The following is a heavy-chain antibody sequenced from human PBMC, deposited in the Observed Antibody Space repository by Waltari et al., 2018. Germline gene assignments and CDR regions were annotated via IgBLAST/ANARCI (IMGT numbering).Heavy chain of an antibody. CDR2: IKGSGRRK. CDR3: ADKYDYVWVSSTYYYDY. D-gene: IGHD3-16*01. Sequence: EVQLLEPWRGFVQPGGSLRLSCPPSGFTFHRYAMGLVSQGPGKGRGAVAGIKGSGRRKNSADTEKGRFTNTRDNTKDALYQKKNRLRVEDTAVYYCADKYDYVWVSSTYYYDYWGQGTQVTVSS. V-gene: IGHV3-23*01. J-gene: IGHJ4*02. CDR1: GFTFHRYA.